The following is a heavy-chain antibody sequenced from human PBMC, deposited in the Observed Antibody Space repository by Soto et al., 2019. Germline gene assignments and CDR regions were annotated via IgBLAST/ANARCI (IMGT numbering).Heavy chain of an antibody. CDR1: GYSFTSYW. Sequence: GESLKISCKGSGYSFTSYWIGWVRQMPGKGLEWMGIIYPGDSDTRYSPSFQSQVTISADKSISTACLQWSSLKASDTAMYYCARLLLRYFDWFQDAFDIWGQGTMVTVSS. V-gene: IGHV5-51*01. CDR3: ARLLLRYFDWFQDAFDI. D-gene: IGHD3-9*01. J-gene: IGHJ3*02. CDR2: IYPGDSDT.